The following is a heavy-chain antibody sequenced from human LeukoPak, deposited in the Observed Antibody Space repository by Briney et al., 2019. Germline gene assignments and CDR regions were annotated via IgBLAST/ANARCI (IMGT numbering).Heavy chain of an antibody. CDR2: IYPGDSDT. J-gene: IGHJ4*02. Sequence: GGPWKISCQASGDSFTSYWVGWVGHMHGKGLEWMGIIYPGDSDTRYSPSFQGQVTISADKSITTAYLQWRSLKASDTAMYYCARLSDAAGVDYWGQGTLVTVSS. CDR1: GDSFTSYW. CDR3: ARLSDAAGVDY. V-gene: IGHV5-51*01. D-gene: IGHD6-13*01.